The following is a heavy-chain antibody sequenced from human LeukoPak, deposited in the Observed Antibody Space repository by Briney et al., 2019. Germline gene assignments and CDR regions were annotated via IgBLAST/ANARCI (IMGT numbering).Heavy chain of an antibody. CDR2: ISYDGSNK. D-gene: IGHD3-10*01. J-gene: IGHJ4*02. Sequence: GGSLRLSCAASGFTFSSYGMHWVRQAPGKGLEWVAVISYDGSNKYYADSVKGRFTISSDNSKNTLYLQMNSLRAEDTAVYYCAKDGEGEWFGELSTADYWGQGTLVTVSS. V-gene: IGHV3-30*18. CDR1: GFTFSSYG. CDR3: AKDGEGEWFGELSTADY.